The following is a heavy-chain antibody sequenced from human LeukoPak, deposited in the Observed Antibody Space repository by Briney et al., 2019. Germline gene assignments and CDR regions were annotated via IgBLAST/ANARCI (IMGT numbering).Heavy chain of an antibody. CDR3: ARVSVITQYNGSPDYFAS. V-gene: IGHV4-39*07. D-gene: IGHD1-26*01. Sequence: SETLSLTCTVSGGSITYTSYYWGWIRQPPGKGLEWIGSIYYSGSTYYNLSLKSRVTISVDTSKNQFSLKLNSVTAADTAVYYCARVSVITQYNGSPDYFASWGQGTLLTVSS. CDR2: IYYSGST. J-gene: IGHJ4*02. CDR1: GGSITYTSYY.